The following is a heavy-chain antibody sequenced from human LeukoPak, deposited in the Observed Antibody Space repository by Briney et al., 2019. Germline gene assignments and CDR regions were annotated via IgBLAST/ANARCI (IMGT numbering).Heavy chain of an antibody. CDR2: VNQGGTQK. J-gene: IGHJ5*02. CDR3: ARNFCSGGSCYSGFWFDP. Sequence: GGSLRLSCAASGFTFSSQWMSWVRQAPGKGLEWVAIVNQGGTQKYYVDSVKGRFTISRDNAENSLYLQMNSLRAEDTAVYYCARNFCSGGSCYSGFWFDPWGQGTLVTVSS. V-gene: IGHV3-7*01. D-gene: IGHD2-15*01. CDR1: GFTFSSQW.